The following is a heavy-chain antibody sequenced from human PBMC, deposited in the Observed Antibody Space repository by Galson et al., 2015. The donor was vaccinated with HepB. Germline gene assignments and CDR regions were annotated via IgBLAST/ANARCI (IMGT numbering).Heavy chain of an antibody. Sequence: SLRLSCAASGFTFSTYTMNWVRQAPGKGLEWISYISSSGGSIYYADSVKGRFTISRDNAKNSLYLQMNSLGDEDTAVYYCARDSVTYTGSYCNFDYWGQGTLVTVSS. CDR1: GFTFSTYT. V-gene: IGHV3-48*02. CDR2: ISSSGGSI. D-gene: IGHD1-26*01. J-gene: IGHJ4*02. CDR3: ARDSVTYTGSYCNFDY.